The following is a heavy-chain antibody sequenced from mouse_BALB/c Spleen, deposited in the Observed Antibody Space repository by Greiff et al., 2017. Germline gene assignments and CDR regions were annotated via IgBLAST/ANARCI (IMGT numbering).Heavy chain of an antibody. V-gene: IGHV5-17*02. D-gene: IGHD2-4*01. CDR2: ISSGSSTI. CDR1: GFTFSSFG. J-gene: IGHJ1*01. CDR3: ARSLITNFDV. Sequence: EVKLVESGGGLVQPGGSRKLSCAASGFTFSSFGMHWVRQAPEKGLEWVAYISSGSSTIYYADTVKGRFTISRDNPKNTLFLQMTSLRSEDTAMYYCARSLITNFDVWGAGTTVTVSS.